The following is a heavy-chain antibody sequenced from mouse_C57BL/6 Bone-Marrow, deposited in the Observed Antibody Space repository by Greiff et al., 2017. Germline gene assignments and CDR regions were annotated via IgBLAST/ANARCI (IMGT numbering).Heavy chain of an antibody. CDR2: IYPGGGYT. Sequence: VNLVESGAELVRPGTSVKMSCKASGYTFTNYWIGWAKQRPGHGLEWIGDIYPGGGYTNYNEKFKGKATLTADKSSSTAYMQFSSLSSEDSAIYYCARGNYYGSSYEYFDVWGTETTVTVSS. CDR1: GYTFTNYW. V-gene: IGHV1-63*01. J-gene: IGHJ1*03. D-gene: IGHD1-1*01. CDR3: ARGNYYGSSYEYFDV.